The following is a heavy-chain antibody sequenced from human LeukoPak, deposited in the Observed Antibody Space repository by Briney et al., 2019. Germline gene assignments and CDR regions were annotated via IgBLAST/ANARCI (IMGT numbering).Heavy chain of an antibody. J-gene: IGHJ5*02. CDR2: IHTSGST. D-gene: IGHD6-19*01. CDR1: GASISSTSYC. V-gene: IGHV4-61*09. CDR3: ARGSIAVAGTLNWFDP. Sequence: SETLSLTCTVSGASISSTSYCWGWIRQPAGKGLEWIGHIHTSGSTNYNPSLKSRVTISVDTSKNQFSLKLSSVTAADTAVYYCARGSIAVAGTLNWFDPWGQGTLVTVSS.